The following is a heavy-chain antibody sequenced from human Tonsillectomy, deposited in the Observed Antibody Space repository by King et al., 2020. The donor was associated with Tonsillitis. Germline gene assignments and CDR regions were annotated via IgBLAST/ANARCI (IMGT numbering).Heavy chain of an antibody. CDR1: GGSFSGYY. D-gene: IGHD4-23*01. J-gene: IGHJ4*02. CDR3: ARWPDYGGDRRLYYFDF. CDR2: ITHSGST. V-gene: IGHV4-34*01. Sequence: VQLQQWGAGLLKPSETLSLNCAVYGGSFSGYYWSWIRQSPGKGLEWLGEITHSGSTNYNPSLKSRVTISVDTSKNQFSLKLTSVTAADTAFYYCARWPDYGGDRRLYYFDFWGQGALVTVSS.